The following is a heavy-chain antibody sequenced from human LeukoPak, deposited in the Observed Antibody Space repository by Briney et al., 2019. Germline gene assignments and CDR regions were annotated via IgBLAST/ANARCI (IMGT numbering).Heavy chain of an antibody. CDR3: AREFD. J-gene: IGHJ4*02. D-gene: IGHD3-16*01. V-gene: IGHV4-59*12. CDR1: GDSITSSY. Sequence: SETLSLTCTVSGDSITSSYWSWIRQPPGKGLEWIGYIYYTGNTNDNPSLKSRVTISVDRSKNQFSLKLSSVTAADTAVYYCAREFDWGQGTLVTVSS. CDR2: IYYTGNT.